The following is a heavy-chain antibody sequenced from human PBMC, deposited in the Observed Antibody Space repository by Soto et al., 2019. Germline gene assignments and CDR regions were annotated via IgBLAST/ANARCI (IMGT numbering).Heavy chain of an antibody. CDR1: GFTVSSNY. V-gene: IGHV3-66*01. J-gene: IGHJ4*02. D-gene: IGHD3-3*01. CDR2: IYSGGST. Sequence: EVQLVESGGGLVQPGGSLRLSCAASGFTVSSNYMSWVRQAPGKGLEWVSVIYSGGSTYYADSVKGRFTISRDNSKNTLYLQMTSLRAEDTAVYYCARDYDFWSGLAIDYWGQGTLVTVSS. CDR3: ARDYDFWSGLAIDY.